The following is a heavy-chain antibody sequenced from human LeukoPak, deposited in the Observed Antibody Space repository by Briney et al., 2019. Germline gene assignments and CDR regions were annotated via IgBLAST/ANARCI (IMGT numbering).Heavy chain of an antibody. D-gene: IGHD1-1*01. CDR3: ARDTTERYYYYYMDV. Sequence: ASVKVSCKASGYTFTGYYMHWVRQAPGQGLEWMGWINPNSGGTNYAQKFQGRVTMTRDTSISTAYMELSRLRSDATAVSYCARDTTERYYYYYMDVWGKGTTVTVSS. V-gene: IGHV1-2*02. CDR1: GYTFTGYY. J-gene: IGHJ6*03. CDR2: INPNSGGT.